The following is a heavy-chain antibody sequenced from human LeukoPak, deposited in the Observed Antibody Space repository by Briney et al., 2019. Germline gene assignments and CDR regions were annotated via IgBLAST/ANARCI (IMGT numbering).Heavy chain of an antibody. V-gene: IGHV1-2*02. J-gene: IGHJ4*02. D-gene: IGHD3-22*01. CDR2: INPNSGGT. Sequence: GASVKVSCKASGYTFTGYYMHWVRQAPGQGLEWMGWINPNSGGTNYAQKFQGRVTMTRDTSISTAYMELSRLRSDDTAVYYCASERITMIVGIVYWGQGTLVTVSS. CDR3: ASERITMIVGIVY. CDR1: GYTFTGYY.